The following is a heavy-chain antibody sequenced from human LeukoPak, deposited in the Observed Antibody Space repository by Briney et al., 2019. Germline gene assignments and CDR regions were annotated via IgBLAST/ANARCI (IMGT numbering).Heavy chain of an antibody. CDR3: ARYGPRGVDY. V-gene: IGHV4-59*01. D-gene: IGHD3-10*01. CDR1: GGSISSYY. J-gene: IGHJ4*02. Sequence: SETLSLTCTVSGGSISSYYWSWIRQPPGKGLEWIGYIYYSGSTDYNPSLKSRVTISVDTSKNQFSLKLSSVTAADTAVYYCARYGPRGVDYWGQGTLVTVSS. CDR2: IYYSGST.